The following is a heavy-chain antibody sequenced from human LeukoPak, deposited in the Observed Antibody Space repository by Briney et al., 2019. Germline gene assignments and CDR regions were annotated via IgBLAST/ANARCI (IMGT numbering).Heavy chain of an antibody. CDR2: ISGSGGST. CDR3: ANGGDAFDI. D-gene: IGHD3-10*01. Sequence: PGGSLRLSCAASGFTFSSYAMSWVRQAPGKRLEWVSAISGSGGSTYYADSVKGRFTISRDNSKNTLYLQMNSLRAEDTAVYYFANGGDAFDIWGQGTMVTVSS. V-gene: IGHV3-23*01. CDR1: GFTFSSYA. J-gene: IGHJ3*02.